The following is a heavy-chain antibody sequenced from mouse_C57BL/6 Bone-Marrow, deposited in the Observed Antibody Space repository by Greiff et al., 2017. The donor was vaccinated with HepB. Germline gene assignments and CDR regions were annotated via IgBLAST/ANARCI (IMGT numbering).Heavy chain of an antibody. CDR2: ISSGSSTI. CDR1: GFPFSDYG. Sequence: EVKLVESGGGLVKPGGSLKLSCAASGFPFSDYGMHWVRQAPEKGLEWVAYISSGSSTIYYADTVKGRFTIARDNAKNNLVLQMTSLRSEDTAMYYCARTYYSKGANYYAMDYWGQGTSVTVSS. V-gene: IGHV5-17*01. D-gene: IGHD2-5*01. J-gene: IGHJ4*01. CDR3: ARTYYSKGANYYAMDY.